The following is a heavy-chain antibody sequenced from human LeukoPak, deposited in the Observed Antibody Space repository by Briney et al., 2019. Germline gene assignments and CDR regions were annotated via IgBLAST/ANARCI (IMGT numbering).Heavy chain of an antibody. CDR1: YW. CDR2: IYPGDSDT. J-gene: IGHJ4*02. CDR3: AREDSSGWYY. V-gene: IGHV5-51*01. D-gene: IGHD6-19*01. Sequence: YWSWIRQHPGKGLEWMGIIYPGDSDTRYSPSFQGQVTISADKSINTAYLQWSSLKASDTAMYYCAREDSSGWYYWGQGTLVTVSS.